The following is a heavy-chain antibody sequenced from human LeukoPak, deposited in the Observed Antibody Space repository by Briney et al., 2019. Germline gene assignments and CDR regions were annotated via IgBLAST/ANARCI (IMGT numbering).Heavy chain of an antibody. V-gene: IGHV3-21*01. CDR2: ISSSSSYI. CDR3: ARDMKQWLVGPDY. D-gene: IGHD6-19*01. Sequence: KPGGSLRLSCAASGFTFSSYSMNWVRQAPGKGLEWVSSISSSSSYIYYADSVKGRFTISRDNAKNSLYLQMNSLRAEDTAVYYCARDMKQWLVGPDYWGQGTLVTVSS. J-gene: IGHJ4*02. CDR1: GFTFSSYS.